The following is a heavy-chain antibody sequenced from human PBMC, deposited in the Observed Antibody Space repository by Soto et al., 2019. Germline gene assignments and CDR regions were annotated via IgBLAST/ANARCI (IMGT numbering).Heavy chain of an antibody. CDR2: IYPGDSDT. CDR1: EYSFINYW. V-gene: IGHV5-51*01. J-gene: IGHJ4*02. D-gene: IGHD3-10*01. CDR3: ARSRLLGDRGVITAYYFDY. Sequence: GQSQRVPCKGSEYSFINYWSGWVRQMPGKGLEWMGIIYPGDSDTRYSPSFQGQVTISADKSISTAYLQWSSLKASDTAMYYCARSRLLGDRGVITAYYFDYWGQGTLVTVSS.